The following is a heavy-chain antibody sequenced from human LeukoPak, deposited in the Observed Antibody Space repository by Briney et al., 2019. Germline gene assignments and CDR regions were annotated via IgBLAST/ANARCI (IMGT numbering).Heavy chain of an antibody. V-gene: IGHV1-3*01. J-gene: IGHJ1*01. Sequence: ASVKVSCKTSGYTFTNYGMHWVRQAPGQRLEWMGWINGGNGNAKYSQNFQGRVTIIRDTSASIAYMELSSLRSEDTAVYYCARVPLHDSSGHYYPHWGQGTLVTVSS. CDR2: INGGNGNA. CDR1: GYTFTNYG. CDR3: ARVPLHDSSGHYYPH. D-gene: IGHD3-22*01.